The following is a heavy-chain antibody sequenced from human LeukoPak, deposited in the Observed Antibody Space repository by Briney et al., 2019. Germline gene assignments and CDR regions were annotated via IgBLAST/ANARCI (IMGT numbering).Heavy chain of an antibody. CDR1: GGSINNYY. CDR3: ARDEYGGPFDY. D-gene: IGHD4/OR15-4a*01. J-gene: IGHJ4*02. Sequence: SETLSLPCTVCGGSINNYYWHWIRQPPGRGLEWIGYMSYSGNTYYNPSLKSRVTISVDMSKNQFYLQMSSVTAADTAVYYCARDEYGGPFDYWGQGALVTVSS. CDR2: MSYSGNT. V-gene: IGHV4-59*01.